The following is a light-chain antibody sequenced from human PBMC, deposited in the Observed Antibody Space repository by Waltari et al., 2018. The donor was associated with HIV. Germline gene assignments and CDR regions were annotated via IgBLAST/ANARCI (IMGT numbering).Light chain of an antibody. J-gene: IGKJ5*01. Sequence: EIVLTQSPATLSLSPEERATLYCRASQSVSSYLAWYQQKPGQAPRLLIYDASNRATGIPARFSGSGSGTDFTLTISSLEPEDFAVYYCQQRSNWPPITFGQGTRLEIK. V-gene: IGKV3-11*01. CDR2: DAS. CDR1: QSVSSY. CDR3: QQRSNWPPIT.